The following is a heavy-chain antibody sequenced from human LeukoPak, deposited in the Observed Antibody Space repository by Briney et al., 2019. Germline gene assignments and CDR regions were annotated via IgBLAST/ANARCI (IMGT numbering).Heavy chain of an antibody. CDR1: GSTFSSYG. Sequence: GRSLRLSCAASGSTFSSYGMHWVRQAPGKGLEWVAVIWYDGSNKYYADSVKGRFTISRDNSKNTLYLQMNSLRAEDTAVYYCARDVVQLWLRFYYYGMDVWGKGTTVTVSS. J-gene: IGHJ6*04. CDR2: IWYDGSNK. V-gene: IGHV3-33*01. D-gene: IGHD5-18*01. CDR3: ARDVVQLWLRFYYYGMDV.